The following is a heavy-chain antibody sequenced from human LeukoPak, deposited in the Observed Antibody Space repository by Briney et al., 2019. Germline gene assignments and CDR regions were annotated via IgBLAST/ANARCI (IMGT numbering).Heavy chain of an antibody. CDR3: ARGPDYYESSENDFDI. J-gene: IGHJ3*02. Sequence: GASVKVSCKPSGGTFSSYAISWVRQAPGQGLEWMGVIIPIFGTANYAQKFQGRVTITADESTSTAYMELSSLRSEDTAVYYCARGPDYYESSENDFDIWGQGTMVTVSS. CDR1: GGTFSSYA. V-gene: IGHV1-69*13. D-gene: IGHD3-22*01. CDR2: IIPIFGTA.